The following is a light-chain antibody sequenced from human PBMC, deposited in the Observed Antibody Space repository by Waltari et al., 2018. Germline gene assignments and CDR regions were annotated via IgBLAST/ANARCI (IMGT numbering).Light chain of an antibody. Sequence: EIVLTQSPGTLSLSPGARATLSCRASQSVGRTLAWYQQKPGQAPRLLIYGASNRATGTPDRFSGSGSGTDFSLTISRLDPADFAVYYCQHYVRLPVAFGQGTTVEIK. CDR2: GAS. CDR1: QSVGRT. CDR3: QHYVRLPVA. V-gene: IGKV3-20*01. J-gene: IGKJ1*01.